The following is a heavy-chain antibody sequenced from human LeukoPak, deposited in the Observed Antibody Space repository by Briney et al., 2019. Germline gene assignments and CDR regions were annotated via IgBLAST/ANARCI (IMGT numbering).Heavy chain of an antibody. D-gene: IGHD5-18*01. J-gene: IGHJ5*01. CDR3: AKDHSSNWFDS. Sequence: GGSLRPSCAASGFTFSNYWMLWVRQAPGKGLEWVASIKQDGSEKYYVDSMKGRFTISRDNAKSTLYLYMNSLRAEDTAIYYCAKDHSSNWFDSWGQGILLTVSS. V-gene: IGHV3-7*01. CDR1: GFTFSNYW. CDR2: IKQDGSEK.